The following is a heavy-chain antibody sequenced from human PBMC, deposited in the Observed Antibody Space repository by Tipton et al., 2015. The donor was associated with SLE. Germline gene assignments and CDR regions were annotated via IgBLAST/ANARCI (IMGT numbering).Heavy chain of an antibody. CDR1: GFTFTTYE. CDR2: ISVSGSDI. J-gene: IGHJ2*01. Sequence: SLRLSCVASGFTFTTYEINWVRQAPGKGLEWLSYISVSGSDIYFADSVKGRFTVSRDNAKNSVYLQMNSLRGEDTAVYYCARLTVSRTSANWYFDLWGRGTLVTVSS. CDR3: ARLTVSRTSANWYFDL. D-gene: IGHD1-7*01. V-gene: IGHV3-48*03.